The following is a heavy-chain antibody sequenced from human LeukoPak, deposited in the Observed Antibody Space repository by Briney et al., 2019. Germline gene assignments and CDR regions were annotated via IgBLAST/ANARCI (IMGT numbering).Heavy chain of an antibody. Sequence: SETLSLTCTVSGGSISSYYWSWIRQPPGKGLEWIGYIYNSGSTNYNPSLESRVTISVDASKNQFSLKLSSVTAADTAVCYCARKTDDEYYYGMDVWGQGTTVTVSS. CDR2: IYNSGST. CDR3: ARKTDDEYYYGMDV. V-gene: IGHV4-59*01. J-gene: IGHJ6*02. CDR1: GGSISSYY.